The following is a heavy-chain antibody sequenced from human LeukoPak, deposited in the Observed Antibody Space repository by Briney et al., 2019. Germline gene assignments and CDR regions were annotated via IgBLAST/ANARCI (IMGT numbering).Heavy chain of an antibody. Sequence: SETLSLTCTVSGGSISSSSYYWGWIRQPPGKGLEWIGSIYYSGSTYYNPSLKSRVTISVDTSKNQFSLKLSSVTAADTAVYYCAREFQLGGSWYYYYYGMDVWGQGTTVTVSS. J-gene: IGHJ6*02. CDR1: GGSISSSSYY. V-gene: IGHV4-39*07. CDR3: AREFQLGGSWYYYYYGMDV. D-gene: IGHD6-13*01. CDR2: IYYSGST.